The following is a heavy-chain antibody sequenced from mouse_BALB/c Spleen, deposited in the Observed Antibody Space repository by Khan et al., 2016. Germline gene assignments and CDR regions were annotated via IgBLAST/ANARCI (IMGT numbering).Heavy chain of an antibody. Sequence: QIQLVQSGPELKKPGETVKVSCKASGYTFTNYGMNWVKQAPGKGLKWMGWINTYTGEPTYADDFKGRFAFSLETSASTAYLQINNLKKEDTATYFCARRIFISTLVAMDFWGQGTAVTVSS. CDR1: GYTFTNYG. J-gene: IGHJ4*01. V-gene: IGHV9-3-1*01. CDR3: ARRIFISTLVAMDF. CDR2: INTYTGEP. D-gene: IGHD1-1*01.